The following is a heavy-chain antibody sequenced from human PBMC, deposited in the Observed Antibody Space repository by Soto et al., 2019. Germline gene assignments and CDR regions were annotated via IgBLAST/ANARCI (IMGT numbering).Heavy chain of an antibody. J-gene: IGHJ6*02. CDR1: GFTVSSNY. Sequence: PGGSLRLSCAASGFTVSSNYMSWVRQAPGKGLEWVSVIYSGGSTYYADSVKGRFTISRDNSKNTLYLQMNSLRAEDTAVYYCARDRTSHYYGMDVWGQGTTVTVSS. V-gene: IGHV3-53*01. D-gene: IGHD1-7*01. CDR2: IYSGGST. CDR3: ARDRTSHYYGMDV.